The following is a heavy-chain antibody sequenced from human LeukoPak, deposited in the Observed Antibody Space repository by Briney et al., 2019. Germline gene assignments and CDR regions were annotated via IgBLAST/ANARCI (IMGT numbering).Heavy chain of an antibody. V-gene: IGHV4-59*01. D-gene: IGHD6-19*01. CDR3: ARTGSSGWYGPNWFDP. CDR1: GDSISSYY. J-gene: IGHJ5*02. CDR2: VHNNVNT. Sequence: PSETLSLTCTVSGDSISSYYWSWIRLAPGKGLEWIGNVHNNVNTNYNPSLKSRVTISVDTSKNQFSLKLSSVTAADTAVYYCARTGSSGWYGPNWFDPWGQGTLVTVSS.